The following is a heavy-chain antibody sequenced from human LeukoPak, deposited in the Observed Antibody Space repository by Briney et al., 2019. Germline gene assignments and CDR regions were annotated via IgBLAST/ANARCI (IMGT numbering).Heavy chain of an antibody. D-gene: IGHD6-13*01. Sequence: PGGSLRLSCAASGFTFSSYSMNWVRQAPGKGLEWVSSISSSSSYIYYADSVKGRFTISRDNAKNSLYLQMNSLRAEDTAVYYCARNGGVAAATFDYWGQGTLVTVSS. J-gene: IGHJ4*02. CDR3: ARNGGVAAATFDY. CDR2: ISSSSSYI. V-gene: IGHV3-21*01. CDR1: GFTFSSYS.